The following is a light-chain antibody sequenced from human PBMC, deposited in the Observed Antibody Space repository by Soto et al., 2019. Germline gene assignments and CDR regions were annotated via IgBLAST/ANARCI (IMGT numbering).Light chain of an antibody. CDR3: QSYDSSLSGCV. V-gene: IGLV1-40*01. Sequence: QAVVTQPPSVSGAPGQTVTISCTGSSSNIGAGYDVHWYQQLPGTAPKLLIYGNSNRPSGVPDRFSGSKSGTSASLAITGLQAEDEADYYCQSYDSSLSGCVFGTGTK. CDR2: GNS. J-gene: IGLJ1*01. CDR1: SSNIGAGYD.